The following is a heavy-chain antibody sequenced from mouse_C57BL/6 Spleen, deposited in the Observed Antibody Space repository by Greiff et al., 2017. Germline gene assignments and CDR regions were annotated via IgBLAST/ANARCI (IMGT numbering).Heavy chain of an antibody. Sequence: QVQLKVCGPGILQPSQTLSLTCSFSGFSLSTFGMGVGWIRQPSGKGLEWLAHIWWDDDKYYNPALKSRLTISKDTSKNQVFLKIANVDTADTATYYCARIAEGKDYYAMDYWGQGTSVTVSS. V-gene: IGHV8-8*01. CDR2: IWWDDDK. CDR1: GFSLSTFGMG. CDR3: ARIAEGKDYYAMDY. J-gene: IGHJ4*01.